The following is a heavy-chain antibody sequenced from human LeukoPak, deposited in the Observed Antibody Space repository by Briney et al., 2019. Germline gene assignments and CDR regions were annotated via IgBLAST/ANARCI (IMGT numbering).Heavy chain of an antibody. Sequence: PGGSLRLSCAASGFTVNSNEMSWVRQAPGKGLEWVSCISDGSTYYADSREGRFNISRDNAKNSLYLQMNSLRAEDTAVYYCAREQVLWFGELYSYFDYWGQGTLVTVSS. D-gene: IGHD3-10*01. J-gene: IGHJ4*02. CDR1: GFTVNSNE. CDR3: AREQVLWFGELYSYFDY. CDR2: ISDGST. V-gene: IGHV3-38-3*01.